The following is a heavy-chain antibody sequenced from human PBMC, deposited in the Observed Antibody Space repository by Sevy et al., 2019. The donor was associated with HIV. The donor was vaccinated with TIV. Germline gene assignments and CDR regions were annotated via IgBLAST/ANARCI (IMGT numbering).Heavy chain of an antibody. Sequence: GGSLRLSCAASGFTFSSYSMNWVRQAPGKGLEWVSSISSSSSYIYYTDSVKGRFTISRDNAKNSLYLQMNSLRAEDTAVYYCAREHCSSTSCSANLDYWGQGTLVTVSS. CDR3: AREHCSSTSCSANLDY. J-gene: IGHJ4*02. D-gene: IGHD2-2*01. CDR1: GFTFSSYS. V-gene: IGHV3-21*01. CDR2: ISSSSSYI.